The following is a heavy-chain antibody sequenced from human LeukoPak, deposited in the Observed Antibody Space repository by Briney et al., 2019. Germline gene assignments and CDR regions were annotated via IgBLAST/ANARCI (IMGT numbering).Heavy chain of an antibody. D-gene: IGHD2-2*01. J-gene: IGHJ4*02. V-gene: IGHV1-2*04. CDR3: ARAPNDCSSTSCYRGYYFDY. Sequence: ASVKVSCKASGYTFTGYYMNWVRQAPGQGLEWVGWINPNSGGTNYAQKCQGWVTMTRDTSTCTAYMELSRLRSDDTAVYYCARAPNDCSSTSCYRGYYFDYWGQGTLVSVSS. CDR2: INPNSGGT. CDR1: GYTFTGYY.